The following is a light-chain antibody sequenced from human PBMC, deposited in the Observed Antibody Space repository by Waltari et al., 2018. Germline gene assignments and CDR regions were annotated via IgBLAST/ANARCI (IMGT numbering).Light chain of an antibody. CDR3: QQYYSRHSYT. Sequence: DFVMTQSPDSLAVSLGERAPINCKSSQSLLYTSNYKNYLAWYQQKPGQPPKLLIYWASTRESGVPDRFSGSGSGTDFTLTISSLQAEDVAVYYCQQYYSRHSYTFGQGTKLEIK. CDR2: WAS. CDR1: QSLLYTSNYKNY. V-gene: IGKV4-1*01. J-gene: IGKJ2*01.